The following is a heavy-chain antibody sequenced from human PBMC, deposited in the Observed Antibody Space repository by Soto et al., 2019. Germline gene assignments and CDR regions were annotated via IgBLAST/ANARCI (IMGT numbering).Heavy chain of an antibody. CDR1: GGSISSYY. Sequence: SETLSLTCTVSGGSISSYYWSWIRQPPGKGLEWIGYIYYSGSTNYNPSLKSRVTVSVDTSKNQFSLKLSSVTAADTAVYYCARDYGDYAWFDPWGQGTLVTVSS. J-gene: IGHJ5*02. CDR3: ARDYGDYAWFDP. CDR2: IYYSGST. V-gene: IGHV4-59*01. D-gene: IGHD4-17*01.